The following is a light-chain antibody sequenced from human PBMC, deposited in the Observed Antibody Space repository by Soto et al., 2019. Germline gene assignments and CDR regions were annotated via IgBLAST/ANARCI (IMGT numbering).Light chain of an antibody. CDR3: RRRINWPT. CDR2: DAS. J-gene: IGKJ1*01. Sequence: EIVLTQSPATLSLSPGERATLSCRASQSVSSYLAWYQQKPGQAPRLLIYDASNRAPGIPARFSGSGSGTDFTLTISSVEPDGFAVYSCRRRINWPTFGHRTKVEIK. V-gene: IGKV3-11*01. CDR1: QSVSSY.